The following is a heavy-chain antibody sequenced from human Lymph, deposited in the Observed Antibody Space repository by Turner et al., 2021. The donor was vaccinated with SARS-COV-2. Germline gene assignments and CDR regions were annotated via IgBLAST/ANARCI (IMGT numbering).Heavy chain of an antibody. CDR1: GGSISSTS. CDR2: FYKIGSI. Sequence: QVQLQESGPGLVSPSETLSLPFTVSGGSISSTSWSGIRQSPGRGLEWIGYFYKIGSIDYNPTIRSRVTISVDTSKNQLSLNLISVNAADTAVYYGARHQGSTSGYDHGMNVWGQGTAVIVSS. CDR3: ARHQGSTSGYDHGMNV. D-gene: IGHD1-1*01. V-gene: IGHV4-59*08. J-gene: IGHJ6*02.